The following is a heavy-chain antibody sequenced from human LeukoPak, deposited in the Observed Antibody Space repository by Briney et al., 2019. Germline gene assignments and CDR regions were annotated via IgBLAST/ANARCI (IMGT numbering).Heavy chain of an antibody. V-gene: IGHV4-39*07. CDR2: IYDSGNT. CDR1: GGSLSSSSHY. J-gene: IGHJ5*02. CDR3: ARGLRVFSYGPTSYNYFDP. D-gene: IGHD5-18*01. Sequence: SETLSLTCTVSGGSLSSSSHYWDWTRQPPGKGLEWTGSIYDSGNTYYNPSLKSPVPISVDTSKNRLSLTLNSVDAAAAPVDYCARGLRVFSYGPTSYNYFDPWGQGALVTVSS.